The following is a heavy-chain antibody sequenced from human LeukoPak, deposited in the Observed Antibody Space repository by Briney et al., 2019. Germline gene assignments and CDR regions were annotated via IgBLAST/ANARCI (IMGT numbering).Heavy chain of an antibody. D-gene: IGHD2-2*03. CDR2: ISYDGSNK. J-gene: IGHJ6*04. Sequence: GGSLRLSCAASGFTFSSYGMHWVRQAPGKGLEWVAVISYDGSNKYYADSVKGRFTISRDNSKNTLYLQMNSLRDEDTAVYYCAKDVMDIVVVPAAMGGYYYYGMDVWGKGTTVTVSS. CDR1: GFTFSSYG. V-gene: IGHV3-30*18. CDR3: AKDVMDIVVVPAAMGGYYYYGMDV.